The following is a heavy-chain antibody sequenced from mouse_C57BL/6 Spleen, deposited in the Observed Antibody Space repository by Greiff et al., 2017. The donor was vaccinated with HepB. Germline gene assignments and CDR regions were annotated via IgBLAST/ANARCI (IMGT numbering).Heavy chain of an antibody. CDR3: ARHYGNYLDY. Sequence: QVQLQQSGAELVRPGTSVKVSCKASGYAFTNYLIEWVKQRPGQGLEWIGVINPGSGGTNYNEKFKGKATLTADKSSSTAYMQLSSLTSADSAVYFCARHYGNYLDYWGQGTTLTVSS. V-gene: IGHV1-54*01. CDR2: INPGSGGT. D-gene: IGHD2-1*01. CDR1: GYAFTNYL. J-gene: IGHJ2*01.